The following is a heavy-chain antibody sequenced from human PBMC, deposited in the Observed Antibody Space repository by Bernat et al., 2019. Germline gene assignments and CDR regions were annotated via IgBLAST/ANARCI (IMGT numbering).Heavy chain of an antibody. CDR1: GFTFSNAW. D-gene: IGHD3-9*01. V-gene: IGHV3-15*07. CDR2: IKSKTDGGTT. Sequence: EVQLVESGGGLVKPGGSLRLSCAASGFTFSNAWMNWVRQAPGKGLEWVGHIKSKTDGGTTDYAAPVKGRFTISRDDSKNTLYLQMNSLKTEDTAVYYCTTDPPYFEDYWGQGTLVTVSS. CDR3: TTDPPYFEDY. J-gene: IGHJ4*02.